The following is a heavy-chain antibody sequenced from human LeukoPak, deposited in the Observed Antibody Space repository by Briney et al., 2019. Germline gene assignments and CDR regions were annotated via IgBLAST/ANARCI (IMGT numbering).Heavy chain of an antibody. Sequence: GGPLRLSCAASGFTFSSYAMSWVRQAPGKGLEWVSGMSGSGGSTYYADSVKGRFTISRDNSKNTLYLQMNSLRAEDTAVYYCARDLGPVYYDYIWGSYRYGIFDYWGQGTLVTVSS. CDR1: GFTFSSYA. CDR2: MSGSGGST. D-gene: IGHD3-16*02. CDR3: ARDLGPVYYDYIWGSYRYGIFDY. J-gene: IGHJ4*02. V-gene: IGHV3-23*01.